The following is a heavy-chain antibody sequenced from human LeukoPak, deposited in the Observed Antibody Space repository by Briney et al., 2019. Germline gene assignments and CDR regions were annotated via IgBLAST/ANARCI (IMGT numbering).Heavy chain of an antibody. V-gene: IGHV1-69*05. Sequence: GASVKVSCKASGGTFSSYAISWVRQAPGQGLEWMGGIIPIFGTANYAQKFQGRVTITTDESTSTAYMELSSLRSEDTAVYYCARGINDYGDNWFDPWGQGTLVTVSS. CDR2: IIPIFGTA. CDR3: ARGINDYGDNWFDP. D-gene: IGHD4-17*01. J-gene: IGHJ5*02. CDR1: GGTFSSYA.